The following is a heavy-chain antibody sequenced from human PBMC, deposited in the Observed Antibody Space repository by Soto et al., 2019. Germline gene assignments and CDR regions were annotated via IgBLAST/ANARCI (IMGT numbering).Heavy chain of an antibody. V-gene: IGHV3-30*18. J-gene: IGHJ6*02. CDR2: ISYDGSNK. CDR3: ANLKSGQIHYYYYGMDV. D-gene: IGHD3-10*01. CDR1: GCTFSNYG. Sequence: PLLPLRLSCAASGCTFSNYGRHWIRQAQGKGLEWVAVISYDGSNKYYADSVKGRFTISRDNSKNTLYLQMNSLRAEDTAVYYCANLKSGQIHYYYYGMDVWGQGTTVTVSS.